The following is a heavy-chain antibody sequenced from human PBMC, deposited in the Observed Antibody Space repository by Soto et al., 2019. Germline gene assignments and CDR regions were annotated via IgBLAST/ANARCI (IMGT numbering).Heavy chain of an antibody. Sequence: GGSLRVSCAVSGFAFSYFDMGWFRQAPGKGLEWVSVLNDRGDTTYYTDSVKGRFTISRDNSKNTLYLQMNSLRAEDTAVYYCAKDATRTNGWYHFDYWGQGALVTVSS. J-gene: IGHJ4*02. D-gene: IGHD6-19*01. CDR2: LNDRGDTT. CDR3: AKDATRTNGWYHFDY. V-gene: IGHV3-23*01. CDR1: GFAFSYFD.